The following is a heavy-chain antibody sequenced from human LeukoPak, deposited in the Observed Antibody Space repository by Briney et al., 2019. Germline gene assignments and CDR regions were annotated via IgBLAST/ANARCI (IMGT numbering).Heavy chain of an antibody. D-gene: IGHD3-3*02. V-gene: IGHV3-30*04. CDR1: GFTFSSYA. J-gene: IGHJ3*02. CDR2: ISYDGSNK. Sequence: GGSLSLSCAASGFTFSSYAMHWVRQAPGKGLEWVAVISYDGSNKYYADSVKGRFTISRDNPKNTLYLQMNSLRAEDTAVYYCARAHLSDAFDIWGQGTMVTVSS. CDR3: ARAHLSDAFDI.